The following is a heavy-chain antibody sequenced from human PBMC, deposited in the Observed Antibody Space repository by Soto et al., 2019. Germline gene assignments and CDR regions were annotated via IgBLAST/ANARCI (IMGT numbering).Heavy chain of an antibody. V-gene: IGHV1-18*01. CDR1: GYTFTSYG. CDR3: AQQKDPLKYYGGNPPYGMDV. CDR2: ISAYNGNT. D-gene: IGHD4-17*01. J-gene: IGHJ6*02. Sequence: ASVKVSCKASGYTFTSYGISWVRQAPGQGLEWMGRISAYNGNTNYAQKLQGRVTMTTDTSTSTAYMELRSLRSDDTAVYYCAQQKDPLKYYGGNPPYGMDVWGQGTTVTVSS.